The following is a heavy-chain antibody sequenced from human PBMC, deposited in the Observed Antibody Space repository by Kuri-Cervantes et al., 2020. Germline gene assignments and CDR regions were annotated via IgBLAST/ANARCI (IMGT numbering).Heavy chain of an antibody. CDR1: GGSLTGYF. CDR2: ITHSLST. V-gene: IGHV4-34*01. J-gene: IGHJ4*02. Sequence: GSLRLFCTVYGGSLTGYFWNWIRQPPGKGLEWIGEITHSLSTNFNPSLESRASILIDTSKKQFSLKLNSVTAADTAVYYCARRVAGSSADQWGQGALVTVSS. D-gene: IGHD6-19*01. CDR3: ARRVAGSSADQ.